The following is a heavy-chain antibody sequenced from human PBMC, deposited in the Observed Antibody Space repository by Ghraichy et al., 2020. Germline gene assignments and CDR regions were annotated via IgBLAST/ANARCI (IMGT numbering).Heavy chain of an antibody. CDR1: GDSVSSNSAA. V-gene: IGHV6-1*01. Sequence: SQTLSLTCAISGDSVSSNSAAWNWIRQSPSRGLEWLGRTYYRSTWYYDYAVSLKSRISINPDTTKNQFSLHLSSVTPDDTAVYYCTRNTAFDIWGQGTVVTVSS. CDR3: TRNTAFDI. CDR2: TYYRSTWYY. J-gene: IGHJ3*02.